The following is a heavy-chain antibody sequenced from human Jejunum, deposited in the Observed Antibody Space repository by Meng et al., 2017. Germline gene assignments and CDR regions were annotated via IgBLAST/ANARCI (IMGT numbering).Heavy chain of an antibody. CDR3: ARVHWDFGSDTYTGFDA. CDR2: IYSSATT. D-gene: IGHD3-10*01. CDR1: GGSISIDAYY. J-gene: IGHJ4*02. V-gene: IGHV4-31*03. Sequence: LRLSCTVSGGSISIDAYYWTWIRQLPGKGLEWIGYIYSSATTYYNPPLKSRVTITLDTSKNHLSLNLSSETAADTAVYYCARVHWDFGSDTYTGFDAWGQGTLVTVSS.